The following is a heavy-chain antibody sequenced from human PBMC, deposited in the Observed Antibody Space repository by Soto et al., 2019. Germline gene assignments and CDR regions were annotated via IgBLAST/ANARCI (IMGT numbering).Heavy chain of an antibody. CDR2: VSHDGRNT. CDR3: AKGGREWLVTADFNY. J-gene: IGHJ4*02. Sequence: VQLVESGGGVVQPGRSLRLSCAASGFTFSDYAMHWVRQAPGKGLEWVAVVSHDGRNTHYADSVKGRFTISRDSSKNAVSLEMPSLRAVDTAVYYCAKGGREWLVTADFNYWGQGAVVTVSS. V-gene: IGHV3-30*18. D-gene: IGHD6-19*01. CDR1: GFTFSDYA.